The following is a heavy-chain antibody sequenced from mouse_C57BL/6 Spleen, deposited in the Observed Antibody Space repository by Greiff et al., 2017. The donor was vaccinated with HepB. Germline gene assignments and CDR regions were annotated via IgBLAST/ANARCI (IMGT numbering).Heavy chain of an antibody. CDR2: INPYNGGT. J-gene: IGHJ2*01. Sequence: VQLQQSGPVLVKPGASVKMSCKASGYTFTDYYMNWVKQSHGKSLEWIGVINPYNGGTSYNQKFKGKATLTVDKSSSTAYMELNSLTSEDSAVYYCARDYSNYVFDYWGQGTTLTVSS. D-gene: IGHD2-5*01. CDR3: ARDYSNYVFDY. CDR1: GYTFTDYY. V-gene: IGHV1-19*01.